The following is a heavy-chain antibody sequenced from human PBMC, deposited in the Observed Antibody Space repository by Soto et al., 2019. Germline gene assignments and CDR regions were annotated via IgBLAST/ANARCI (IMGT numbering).Heavy chain of an antibody. J-gene: IGHJ4*02. CDR3: ARDFYDSSGFDY. CDR1: GYTFSTYA. D-gene: IGHD3-22*01. Sequence: ASLKVSCKASGYTFSTYAMHWVRQAPGQSLEWMGWINAGNGNTKYSQKFQGRVTITRDTSASTAYMELSSLRSEDTALYYCARDFYDSSGFDYWGQGTLVTVSS. V-gene: IGHV1-3*01. CDR2: INAGNGNT.